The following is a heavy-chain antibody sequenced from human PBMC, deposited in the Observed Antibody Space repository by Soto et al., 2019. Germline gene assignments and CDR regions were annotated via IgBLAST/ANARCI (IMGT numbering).Heavy chain of an antibody. J-gene: IGHJ6*02. CDR3: AKVGGGGLRARGGYYYYGMDV. D-gene: IGHD4-17*01. CDR1: GFTFSSYA. Sequence: PGGSLRLSCAASGFTFSSYAMSWVRQAPGKGLEWVSAISGSGGSTYYADSVKGRFTISRDNSKNTLYLQMNSLRAEDTAVYYCAKVGGGGLRARGGYYYYGMDVWGQGTTVTVSS. V-gene: IGHV3-23*01. CDR2: ISGSGGST.